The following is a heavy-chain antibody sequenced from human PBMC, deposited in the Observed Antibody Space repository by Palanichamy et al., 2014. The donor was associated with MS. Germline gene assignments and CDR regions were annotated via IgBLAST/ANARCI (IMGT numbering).Heavy chain of an antibody. J-gene: IGHJ3*02. D-gene: IGHD2-15*01. CDR3: ARDIVVVVAATAPRGDAFDI. V-gene: IGHV1-18*01. Sequence: WVRQAPGQGLEWMGWISAYNGNTNYAQKLQGRVTMTTDTSTSTAYMELRSLRSDDTAVYYCARDIVVVVAATAPRGDAFDIWGQGTMVTVSS. CDR2: ISAYNGNT.